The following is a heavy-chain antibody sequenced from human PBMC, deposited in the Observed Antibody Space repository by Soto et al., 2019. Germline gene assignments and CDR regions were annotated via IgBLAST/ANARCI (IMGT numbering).Heavy chain of an antibody. Sequence: EVQLVESGGGLVKPGGSLRLSCAASGFTFSNAWMSWVRQAPGKGLELVGRINSKTDGGTTDYAAPVKGRLTISRDDSKNTLYLQMNSLKTEDTAVYYCTTGLEYWGQGTLVTVSS. CDR3: TTGLEY. J-gene: IGHJ4*02. CDR2: INSKTDGGTT. V-gene: IGHV3-15*01. D-gene: IGHD3-3*01. CDR1: GFTFSNAW.